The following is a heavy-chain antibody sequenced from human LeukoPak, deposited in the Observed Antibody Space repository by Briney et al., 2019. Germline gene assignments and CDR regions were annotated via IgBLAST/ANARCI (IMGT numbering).Heavy chain of an antibody. V-gene: IGHV3-15*01. CDR2: IKSKTDGGTT. CDR1: GFTFSNAW. CDR3: DLYLAS. Sequence: GGSLRLSCAASGFTFSNAWMSWVRQAPGKGLDWVGRIKSKTDGGTTEYAAPVKGRFTISRDDSRNTLYLQMNSLTTEDTAVYYCDLYLASWGQRTLVTVSS. J-gene: IGHJ4*02.